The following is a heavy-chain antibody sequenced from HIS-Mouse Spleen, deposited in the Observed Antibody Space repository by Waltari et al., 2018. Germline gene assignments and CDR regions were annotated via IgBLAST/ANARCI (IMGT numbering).Heavy chain of an antibody. V-gene: IGHV3-74*01. D-gene: IGHD4-17*01. J-gene: IGHJ4*02. Sequence: EVQLVESGGGLVQPGGSLRLSCAASGFTFSSYRMHWVRQAPGKGLVWVERMNSDGSSTSYAESVKGRFTISRDNAKNTLYLQMNSRRAEDTAVYYCARDAAVTYFDYWGQGTLVTVSS. CDR2: MNSDGSST. CDR1: GFTFSSYR. CDR3: ARDAAVTYFDY.